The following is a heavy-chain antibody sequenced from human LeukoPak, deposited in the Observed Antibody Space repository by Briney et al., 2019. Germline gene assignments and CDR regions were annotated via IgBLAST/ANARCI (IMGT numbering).Heavy chain of an antibody. CDR1: GFTFSSYS. V-gene: IGHV3-48*02. J-gene: IGHJ3*02. CDR2: ISRSSNSI. D-gene: IGHD1-26*01. CDR3: AREGVGQFDAFDI. Sequence: GGSLRISCAPAGFTFSSYSMNWFRHAPGEGLEWFSYISRSSNSIHYADSVKGRFSISRDNAKNSLYLQMNSLRDEDTAVYYCAREGVGQFDAFDIWGQGTMATVSS.